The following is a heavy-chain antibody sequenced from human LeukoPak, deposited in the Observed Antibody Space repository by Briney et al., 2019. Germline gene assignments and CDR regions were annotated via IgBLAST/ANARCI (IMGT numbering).Heavy chain of an antibody. Sequence: PSETLSLTCTVSGDSISRHYWSWIRQPAGKGLEWIGRIYSSGSTNYNPSLKSRVTMSVDASQNQFSLNLTSVTAADTAVYYCARDTYDSSAYDWGQGTLVTVSS. CDR3: ARDTYDSSAYD. CDR1: GDSISRHY. V-gene: IGHV4-4*07. J-gene: IGHJ4*02. D-gene: IGHD3-22*01. CDR2: IYSSGST.